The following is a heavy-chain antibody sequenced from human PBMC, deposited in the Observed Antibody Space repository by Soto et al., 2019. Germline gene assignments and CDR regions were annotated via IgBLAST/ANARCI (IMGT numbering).Heavy chain of an antibody. CDR2: IYWDDDK. Sequence: SGPTLVNPTQTLTLTCTFSGFSLTTNGVGVGWIRQPPGKALEWLALIYWDDDKRYSPSLNSRLTITKDTSKNQVVLIMTNMEPADTATYYCAHEVASGYYDDAFDIWGQGTMVTVS. D-gene: IGHD3-22*01. CDR3: AHEVASGYYDDAFDI. V-gene: IGHV2-5*02. CDR1: GFSLTTNGVG. J-gene: IGHJ3*02.